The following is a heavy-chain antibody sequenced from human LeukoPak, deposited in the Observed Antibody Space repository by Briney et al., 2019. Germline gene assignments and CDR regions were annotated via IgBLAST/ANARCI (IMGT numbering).Heavy chain of an antibody. J-gene: IGHJ4*02. CDR3: AREAAAAGRALDY. D-gene: IGHD6-13*01. CDR2: INPSGGST. CDR1: TYTFTSYY. Sequence: ASVKVSCKASTYTFTSYYMHWVRQAPGQGLEWMGIINPSGGSTSYAQKFQGRVTMTRDMSTSTVYMELSSLRSEDTAVYYCAREAAAAGRALDYWGQGTLVTVSS. V-gene: IGHV1-46*01.